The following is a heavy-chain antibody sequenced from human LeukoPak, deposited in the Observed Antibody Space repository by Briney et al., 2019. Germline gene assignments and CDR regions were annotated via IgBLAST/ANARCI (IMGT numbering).Heavy chain of an antibody. CDR3: ARSSLRLAGDMNWFDP. Sequence: PSETLSLTCTVSGGSISSGSYYWSWIRQPAGKGLEWIGRIYTSGSTNYNPSLKSRVTISEDTSKNQFSLKLSSVTAADTAVYYCARSSLRLAGDMNWFDPWGQGTLVTVSS. V-gene: IGHV4-61*02. CDR2: IYTSGST. CDR1: GGSISSGSYY. D-gene: IGHD7-27*01. J-gene: IGHJ5*02.